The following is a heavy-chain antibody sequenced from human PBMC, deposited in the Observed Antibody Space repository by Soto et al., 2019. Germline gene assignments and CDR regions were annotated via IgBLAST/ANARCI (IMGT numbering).Heavy chain of an antibody. CDR1: GGSFPSNNW. Sequence: QVQLQESGPGLVKPSGPLSLTCAVSGGSFPSNNWCTWVRKPPGQGLEWIGDIYRPGSTNYHPSLKIRVTISLDKSENQFSLKVTSLSAEDTAVYYCSSRDPGTSVDYWGQGTLVTVSS. CDR2: IYRPGST. J-gene: IGHJ4*02. D-gene: IGHD1-7*01. V-gene: IGHV4-4*02. CDR3: SSRDPGTSVDY.